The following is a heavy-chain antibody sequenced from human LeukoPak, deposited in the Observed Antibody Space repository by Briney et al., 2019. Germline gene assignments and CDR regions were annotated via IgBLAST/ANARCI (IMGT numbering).Heavy chain of an antibody. Sequence: PGGSLRLSCAASGFTFSSYSMNWVRQAPGKGLEWVSSISSSSSYIYYADSVKGRFTISRDNAKNSLYLQMNSLRAEDTAVYYCAKDRLIYYDSSGHKPAWGQGTLVAVSS. V-gene: IGHV3-21*04. D-gene: IGHD3-22*01. J-gene: IGHJ5*02. CDR2: ISSSSSYI. CDR3: AKDRLIYYDSSGHKPA. CDR1: GFTFSSYS.